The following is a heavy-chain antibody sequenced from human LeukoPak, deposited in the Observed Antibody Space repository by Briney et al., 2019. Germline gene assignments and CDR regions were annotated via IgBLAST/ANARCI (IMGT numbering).Heavy chain of an antibody. CDR2: IYYSGST. V-gene: IGHV4-59*01. CDR1: GGSISSYY. CDR3: ARDRYIWFGGFDP. D-gene: IGHD3-10*01. J-gene: IGHJ5*02. Sequence: SETLSLTCTVSGGSISSYYWSWIRQPPGKGLEWIGYIYYSGSTNYNPSLKSRVTISVDTSKNQFSLKLSSVTAADTAVYYCARDRYIWFGGFDPWGQGTLVTVSS.